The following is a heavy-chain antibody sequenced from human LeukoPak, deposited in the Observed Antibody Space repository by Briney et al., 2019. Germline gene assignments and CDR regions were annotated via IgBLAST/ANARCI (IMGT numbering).Heavy chain of an antibody. V-gene: IGHV1-2*02. CDR1: GCTFTGYY. CDR3: ARELGYCSGGSCLYFDY. J-gene: IGHJ4*02. Sequence: ASVKVSCKASGCTFTGYYMHWVRQAPGQGLEWMGWINPNSGGTNYAQKFQGRVTMTRDTSISTAYMELSRLRSDDTAVYYCARELGYCSGGSCLYFDYWGQGTLVTVSS. CDR2: INPNSGGT. D-gene: IGHD2-15*01.